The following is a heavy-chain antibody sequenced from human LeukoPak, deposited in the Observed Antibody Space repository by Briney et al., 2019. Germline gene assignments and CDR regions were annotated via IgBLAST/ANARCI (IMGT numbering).Heavy chain of an antibody. CDR2: ISAYNANT. J-gene: IGHJ4*02. CDR3: ARGLVEVTKGYYFDY. V-gene: IGHV1-18*01. Sequence: ASVNVSCKSSVYTFTGFGISWVRQAPGQGLEWMGLISAYNANTNSAQKFQGRVTMTTDTSTTTAYMELRSLRSGDAAVYYCARGLVEVTKGYYFDYWGQGTLVTVSS. CDR1: VYTFTGFG. D-gene: IGHD4-17*01.